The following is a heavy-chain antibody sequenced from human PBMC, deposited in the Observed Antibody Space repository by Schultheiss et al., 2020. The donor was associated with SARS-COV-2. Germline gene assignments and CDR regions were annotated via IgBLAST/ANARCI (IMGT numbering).Heavy chain of an antibody. CDR2: IIPIFGTA. D-gene: IGHD4-17*01. J-gene: IGHJ4*02. Sequence: SVKVSCKASGYTFTSYGISWVRQAPGQGLEWMGGIIPIFGTANYAQKFQGRVTITADESTSTAYMELSSLRSEDTAVYYCARDGYYGDYVFDYWGQGTLVTVSS. CDR3: ARDGYYGDYVFDY. V-gene: IGHV1-69*13. CDR1: GYTFTSYG.